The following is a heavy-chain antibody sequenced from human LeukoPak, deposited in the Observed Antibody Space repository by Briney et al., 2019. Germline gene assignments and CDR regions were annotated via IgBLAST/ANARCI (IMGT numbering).Heavy chain of an antibody. V-gene: IGHV3-30*02. Sequence: GGSLRLSCAASGFTFSSYDMHWVRQAPGKGLEWVAVTRYDGSNNYYADSVKGRFTISRDNSKNTLYLQMNSLRPEDTAVYYCAKDTGRRIFGVAYDAFDIWGQGTMVTVSS. J-gene: IGHJ3*02. D-gene: IGHD3-3*01. CDR3: AKDTGRRIFGVAYDAFDI. CDR1: GFTFSSYD. CDR2: TRYDGSNN.